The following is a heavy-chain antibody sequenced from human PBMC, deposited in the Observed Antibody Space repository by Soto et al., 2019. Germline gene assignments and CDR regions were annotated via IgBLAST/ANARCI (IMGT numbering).Heavy chain of an antibody. CDR3: ARYAAEALNRFDS. CDR2: IYYSGST. J-gene: IGHJ5*01. Sequence: SETLSLTCTVSGGFISSYYWSWIRQPPGKGLEWIGYIYYSGSTNYNPSLKSRVTISVDTSKNQFPLKLNSVTAADAAVYFCARYAAEALNRFDSWGQGTLVTVSS. V-gene: IGHV4-59*01. CDR1: GGFISSYY. D-gene: IGHD6-13*01.